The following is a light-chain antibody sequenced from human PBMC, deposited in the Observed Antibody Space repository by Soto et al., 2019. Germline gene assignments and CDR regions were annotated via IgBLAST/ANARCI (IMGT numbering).Light chain of an antibody. CDR2: DAS. CDR3: QQRRDWPLT. J-gene: IGKJ4*01. CDR1: QSVSSY. V-gene: IGKV3-11*01. Sequence: EIVLTQSPATLSLSPGERATLSSRASQSVSSYLAWYQQKPGQAPRLLISDASHRATGIPARFSGSGSGTDFTLTVSSLEPEDFAVYYCQQRRDWPLTFGGGIQVEI.